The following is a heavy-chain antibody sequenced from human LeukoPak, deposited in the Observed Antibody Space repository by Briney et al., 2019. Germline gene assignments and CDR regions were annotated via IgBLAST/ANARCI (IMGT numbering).Heavy chain of an antibody. CDR3: ARHEYSGSYYGLSWFDP. D-gene: IGHD1-26*01. J-gene: IGHJ5*02. Sequence: PSETLSLTCTVSGGSISSSGYYWGWIRQPPGEGLEWIASIYYSGSTYYNPSLKSRVTISVDTSKNQLSLKLSSLTAADTAVYYCARHEYSGSYYGLSWFDPWGQGTLVTVSS. CDR1: GGSISSSGYY. V-gene: IGHV4-39*01. CDR2: IYYSGST.